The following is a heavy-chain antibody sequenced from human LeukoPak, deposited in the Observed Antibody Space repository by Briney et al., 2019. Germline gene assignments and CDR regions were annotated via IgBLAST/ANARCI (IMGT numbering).Heavy chain of an antibody. CDR2: IIPMIGTA. Sequence: SVDVSCKASGGIFSKHAVTWVRQAPGQGLQWMGRIIPMIGTAKYAQKFQGRVTFTADTSTNTAYMELSSQTSEDTALYFCAKGATVGKEALDIWGQGSLVTVSS. J-gene: IGHJ3*02. CDR1: GGIFSKHA. D-gene: IGHD1-14*01. V-gene: IGHV1-69*04. CDR3: AKGATVGKEALDI.